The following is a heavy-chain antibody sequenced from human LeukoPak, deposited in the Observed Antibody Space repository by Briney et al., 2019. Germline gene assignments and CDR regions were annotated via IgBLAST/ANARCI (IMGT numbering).Heavy chain of an antibody. CDR3: ARDLDRGDYGYYFDY. D-gene: IGHD4-17*01. CDR1: GFTFSSYS. Sequence: PGGSLRLSCAASGFTFSSYSMNWVRQAPGKGLEWVSSISSSSSYIYYADSVKGRFTISRDNAKNSLYLQMNSLRAEDTAVYYCARDLDRGDYGYYFDYWGQGTLVTVSS. CDR2: ISSSSSYI. V-gene: IGHV3-21*01. J-gene: IGHJ4*02.